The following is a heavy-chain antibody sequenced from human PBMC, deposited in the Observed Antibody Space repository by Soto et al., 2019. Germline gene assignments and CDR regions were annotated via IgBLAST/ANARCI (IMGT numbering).Heavy chain of an antibody. CDR1: GDSLNSDY. CDR3: ARFTYKSGFNWFDP. Sequence: SETLSLTCTVSGDSLNSDYWSWIRQSPGKGLEWIGYIYHMGGTDYNPSLKSRVTISIDKSKNQFSRNLRSVTAADTAVYFCARFTYKSGFNWFDPWGQGIQVTVSS. CDR2: IYHMGGT. V-gene: IGHV4-59*03. D-gene: IGHD5-12*01. J-gene: IGHJ5*02.